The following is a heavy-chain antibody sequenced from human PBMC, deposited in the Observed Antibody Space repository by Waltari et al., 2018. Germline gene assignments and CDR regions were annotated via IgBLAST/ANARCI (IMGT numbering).Heavy chain of an antibody. CDR3: ARDGYCGGDCYSGWYYYGMDV. Sequence: QLQLQESGPGLVKPSETLSLTCTVSGGSISSSSYYWGWIRQPPGKGLEWIGSIYYSGGTYYNPSLKSRVTISVDTSKNQFSLKLSSVTAADTAVYYCARDGYCGGDCYSGWYYYGMDVWGQGTTVTVSS. D-gene: IGHD2-21*01. V-gene: IGHV4-39*07. CDR1: GGSISSSSYY. CDR2: IYYSGGT. J-gene: IGHJ6*02.